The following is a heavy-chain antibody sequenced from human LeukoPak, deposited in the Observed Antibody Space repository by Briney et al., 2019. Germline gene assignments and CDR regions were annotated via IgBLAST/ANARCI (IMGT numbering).Heavy chain of an antibody. CDR3: ARDRSIAAAGYNWFDP. CDR1: GGSISSYY. D-gene: IGHD6-13*01. V-gene: IGHV4-59*12. J-gene: IGHJ5*02. CDR2: IYYSGST. Sequence: SETLSLTCTVSGGSISSYYWIWIRQPPGKGLEWIGYIYYSGSTNYNPSLKSRVTISVDTSKNQFSLKLSSVTAADTAVYYCARDRSIAAAGYNWFDPWGQGTLVTVSS.